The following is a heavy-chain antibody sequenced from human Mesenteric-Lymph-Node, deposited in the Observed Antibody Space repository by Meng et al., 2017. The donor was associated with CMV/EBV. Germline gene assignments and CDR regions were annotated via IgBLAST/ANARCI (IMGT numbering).Heavy chain of an antibody. J-gene: IGHJ5*02. CDR1: GGSISSGGYY. CDR3: ARGLLYCSSTSCLSWFGP. V-gene: IGHV4-31*03. D-gene: IGHD2-2*01. Sequence: SETLSLTCTVSGGSISSGGYYWSWIRQHPGKGLEWIGYIYYSGSTYYNPSLKSRVTISVDTSKNQFSLKLSSVTAADTAVYYCARGLLYCSSTSCLSWFGPWGQGTLVTVSS. CDR2: IYYSGST.